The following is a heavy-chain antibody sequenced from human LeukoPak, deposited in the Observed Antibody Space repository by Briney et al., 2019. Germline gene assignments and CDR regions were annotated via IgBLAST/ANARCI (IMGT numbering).Heavy chain of an antibody. CDR3: ARGSSGYYQPRHFDY. CDR1: GGSISSGDYY. Sequence: SETLSLTCTVSGGSISSGDYYWSWIRQPPGKGLEWIGYIYYSGSTYYNPSLKSRVTISVDTSKNQFSLKLSSVTAADTAVYYCARGSSGYYQPRHFDYWGQGTLVTVSS. D-gene: IGHD3-22*01. CDR2: IYYSGST. V-gene: IGHV4-30-4*01. J-gene: IGHJ4*02.